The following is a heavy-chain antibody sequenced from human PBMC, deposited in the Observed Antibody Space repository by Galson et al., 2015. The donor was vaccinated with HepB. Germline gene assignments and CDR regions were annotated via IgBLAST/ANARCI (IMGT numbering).Heavy chain of an antibody. V-gene: IGHV3-30-3*01. D-gene: IGHD5-12*01. CDR1: GFTFSSYA. CDR2: ISNGGSNK. J-gene: IGHJ6*02. CDR3: ARVNSGYGANSLQYFYYGLDV. Sequence: SLRLSCAASGFTFSSYAMHWVRQAPGKGLEWVAVISNGGSNKYYADSVKGRFTISRDNSKNTLYLQMNSLRAEDTAVYYCARVNSGYGANSLQYFYYGLDVWGQGTTVTVSS.